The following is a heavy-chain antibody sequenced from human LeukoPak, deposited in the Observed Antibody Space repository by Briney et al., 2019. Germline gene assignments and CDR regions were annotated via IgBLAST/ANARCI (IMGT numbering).Heavy chain of an antibody. CDR1: DDSFSSHY. J-gene: IGHJ3*02. Sequence: KPSETLSLTCAVSDDSFSSHYWTWIRQPPGKGLAWIGYISYIGSTNYNPSLKSRVTISIDTSRNQFSLRLSSVTAADTAVYYCARDLVTVTKGFDIWGQGTMVSVSS. CDR3: ARDLVTVTKGFDI. D-gene: IGHD4-17*01. V-gene: IGHV4-59*11. CDR2: ISYIGST.